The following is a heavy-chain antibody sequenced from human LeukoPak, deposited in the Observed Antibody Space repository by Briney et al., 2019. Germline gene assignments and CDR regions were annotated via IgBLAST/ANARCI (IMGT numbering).Heavy chain of an antibody. Sequence: ASVKVSCKASGGTFSSYAISWVRQAPGQGLEWMGGIIPIFGTANYAQKFQGRVTITADESTSTAYMELSSLRSEDTAVYYCARGYCSSTSCYYFDYWGQGTLVTVSS. J-gene: IGHJ4*02. CDR1: GGTFSSYA. CDR2: IIPIFGTA. CDR3: ARGYCSSTSCYYFDY. D-gene: IGHD2-2*01. V-gene: IGHV1-69*13.